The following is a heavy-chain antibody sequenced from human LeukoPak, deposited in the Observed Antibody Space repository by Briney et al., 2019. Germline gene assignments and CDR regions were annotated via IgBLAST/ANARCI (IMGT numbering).Heavy chain of an antibody. J-gene: IGHJ3*02. CDR1: GGSISSGGYY. CDR2: IYYSGST. V-gene: IGHV4-31*03. D-gene: IGHD3-16*01. CDR3: ARGYGPGGSDAFDI. Sequence: SETLSLTCTVSGGSISSGGYYWSWIRQHPGKGLEWMGYIYYSGSTYYNPSLKSRVTISVDTSKNQFSLKLSSVTAADTAVYYCARGYGPGGSDAFDIWGQGTMVTVSS.